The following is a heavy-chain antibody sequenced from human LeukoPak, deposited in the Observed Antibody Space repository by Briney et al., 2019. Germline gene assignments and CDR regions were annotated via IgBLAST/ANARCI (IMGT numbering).Heavy chain of an antibody. CDR1: GFTFRNYG. CDR3: AKDRETTASGTFDY. J-gene: IGHJ4*02. V-gene: IGHV3-30*18. Sequence: GGSLRLTCAASGFTFRNYGMHCVRQAPGKGLEWVAVISDDGSNKNYADSVRGRFTISRDNSNNTLYLQMNSLRAEDTAVYYCAKDRETTASGTFDYWGQGTLATVSS. D-gene: IGHD6-13*01. CDR2: ISDDGSNK.